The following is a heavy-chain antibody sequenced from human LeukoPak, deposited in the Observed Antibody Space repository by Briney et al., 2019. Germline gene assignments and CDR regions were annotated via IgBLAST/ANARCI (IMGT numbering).Heavy chain of an antibody. CDR1: GGSISSYY. CDR2: IYYSGST. J-gene: IGHJ4*02. D-gene: IGHD5-24*01. V-gene: IGHV4-59*01. CDR3: ARAVEMATTYYFDY. Sequence: PSETLSPTCTVSGGSISSYYWSWIRQPPGKGLEWIGYIYYSGSTNYNPSLKSRVTISVDTSKNQFSLKLSSVTAADTAVYYCARAVEMATTYYFDYWGQGTLVTVSS.